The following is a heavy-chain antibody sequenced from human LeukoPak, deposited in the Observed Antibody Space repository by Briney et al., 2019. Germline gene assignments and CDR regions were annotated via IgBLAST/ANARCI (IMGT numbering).Heavy chain of an antibody. Sequence: GGSLRLSCAASGFTFSSYWMEWVRQAPGKGLVWVSRIRSDGSSTNYADSVKGRFTISRDNAKNTLYLQMNSLRAEDTAVYYCAKDRRGAWGHSGYDDYWGQGTLVTVSS. J-gene: IGHJ4*02. V-gene: IGHV3-74*01. D-gene: IGHD5-12*01. CDR2: IRSDGSST. CDR1: GFTFSSYW. CDR3: AKDRRGAWGHSGYDDY.